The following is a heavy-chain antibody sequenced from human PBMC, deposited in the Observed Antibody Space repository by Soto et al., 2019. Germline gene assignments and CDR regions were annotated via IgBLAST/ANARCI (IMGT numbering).Heavy chain of an antibody. D-gene: IGHD3-10*01. CDR2: IYYSGST. V-gene: IGHV4-39*07. J-gene: IGHJ5*02. CDR1: GGSISGSSYY. CDR3: ARAPMVRGVYWFDP. Sequence: SETLSLTCTVSGGSISGSSYYWGWIRQPPGNGLEWIGSIYYSGSTYYNPSLKSRVTISVDTSKDQFSLKLSSVTAADTAVYYCARAPMVRGVYWFDPWGQGTLVTVSS.